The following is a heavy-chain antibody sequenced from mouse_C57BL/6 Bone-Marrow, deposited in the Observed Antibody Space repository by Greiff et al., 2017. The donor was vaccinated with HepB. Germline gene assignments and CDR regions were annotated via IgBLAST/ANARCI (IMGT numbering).Heavy chain of an antibody. CDR3: ARDRSDSSGYLHYFDY. CDR2: ISYSGST. D-gene: IGHD3-2*02. J-gene: IGHJ2*01. Sequence: DVKLQESGPGLAKPSQTLSLTCSVTGYSITSDYWNWIRKFPGNKLEYMGYISYSGSTYYNPSLKSRISITRYTSKNQYYLQLNSVTTEDTATYYCARDRSDSSGYLHYFDYWGQGTTLTVSS. V-gene: IGHV3-8*01. CDR1: GYSITSDY.